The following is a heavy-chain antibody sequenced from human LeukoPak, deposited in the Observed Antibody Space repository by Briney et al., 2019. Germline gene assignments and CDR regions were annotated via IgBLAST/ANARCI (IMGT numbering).Heavy chain of an antibody. Sequence: GGSLRILSSASGLIIGSNWKNWGRQAPGEGPVWWANIKQSGSEINYVDSVKGRFIISRDNAKNSLYLQMNSLRVDDTAVYYCAGGSGWITGDWGHGTLVTVSS. CDR2: IKQSGSEI. CDR3: AGGSGWITGD. J-gene: IGHJ4*01. CDR1: GLIIGSNW. V-gene: IGHV3-7*03. D-gene: IGHD1-14*01.